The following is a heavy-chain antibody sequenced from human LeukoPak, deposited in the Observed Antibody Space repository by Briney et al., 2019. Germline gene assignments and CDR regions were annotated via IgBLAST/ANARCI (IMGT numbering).Heavy chain of an antibody. Sequence: ASVKVSCKASGYTFTGYYMHWVRRAPGQGLEWMGRINPNSGGTNYAQKFQGRVTMTRDTSISTAYMELSRLRSDDTAVYYCARKLRYQLLPFDPWGQGTLVTVSS. CDR3: ARKLRYQLLPFDP. J-gene: IGHJ5*02. CDR2: INPNSGGT. D-gene: IGHD2-2*01. CDR1: GYTFTGYY. V-gene: IGHV1-2*06.